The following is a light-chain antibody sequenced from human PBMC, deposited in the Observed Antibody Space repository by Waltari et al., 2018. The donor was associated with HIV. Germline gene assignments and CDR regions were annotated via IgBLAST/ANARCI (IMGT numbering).Light chain of an antibody. J-gene: IGLJ2*01. V-gene: IGLV2-14*03. CDR2: DVS. CDR3: SSYTSSRTVV. CDR1: SSDVGRYNS. Sequence: QSALTQPASVSGSPGQSITLSCTGASSDVGRYNSVSWYQHHPGKAPNLIIYDVSNRPSGVSNRFSGSKSGTTASLTISGLQAEDEADYYCSSYTSSRTVVFGGGTKLTVL.